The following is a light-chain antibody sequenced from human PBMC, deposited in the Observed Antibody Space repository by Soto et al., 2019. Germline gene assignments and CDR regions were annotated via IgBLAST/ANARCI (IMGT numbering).Light chain of an antibody. CDR1: QSTSSY. CDR3: PQSYSTPLT. V-gene: IGKV1-39*01. Sequence: DIQITQSPSSLSASVGDRVTITCRARQSTSSYLNWYQQKPGKAPKLLLYAASSLQSGVPSRFSGSGSGTAFTLTISSLQPEDFATYYCPQSYSTPLTFGGGTKVEIK. J-gene: IGKJ4*01. CDR2: AAS.